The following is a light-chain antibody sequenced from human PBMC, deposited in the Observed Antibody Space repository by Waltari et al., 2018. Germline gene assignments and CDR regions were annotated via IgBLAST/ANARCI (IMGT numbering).Light chain of an antibody. V-gene: IGLV2-8*01. J-gene: IGLJ1*01. CDR3: LSYAGNDGYF. CDR2: DVS. CDR1: SSDVGGYNS. Sequence: QSALTPPPPPSGSPGQPSTTSCPGTSSDVGGYNSVPWYQHHPGKAPKLMLTDVSKRPSGVPDRFSGSKSGNTASLTISGLQADDEADYYCLSYAGNDGYFFGTGTRVTVL.